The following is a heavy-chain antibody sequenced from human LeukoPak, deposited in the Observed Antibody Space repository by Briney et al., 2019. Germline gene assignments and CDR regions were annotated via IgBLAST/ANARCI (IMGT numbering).Heavy chain of an antibody. J-gene: IGHJ4*02. D-gene: IGHD6-19*01. CDR2: ISYDGSNK. V-gene: IGHV3-30-3*01. CDR1: GFTFSSYA. Sequence: GGSLRLSCAASGFTFSSYAMHWVRQAPGKGLEWVAVISYDGSNKYYADSVKGRFTISRDNSKSTLYLQMNSLRAEDTAVYYCARAPCGSGCPGDYWGQGTLVTVSS. CDR3: ARAPCGSGCPGDY.